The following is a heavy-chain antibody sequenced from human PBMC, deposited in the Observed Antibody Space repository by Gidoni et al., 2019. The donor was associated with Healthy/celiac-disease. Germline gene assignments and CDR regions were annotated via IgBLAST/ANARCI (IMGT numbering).Heavy chain of an antibody. CDR1: GGSISSYY. D-gene: IGHD6-13*01. Sequence: QVQLQESGPGLVKPSETLSLTCTVSGGSISSYYWSWIRQPPGKGLEWIGYIYYSGSTNYNPSLKSRVTISVDTSKNQFSLKLSSVTAADTAVYYCARRGIAAAAEAFDIWGQGTMVTVSS. J-gene: IGHJ3*02. CDR2: IYYSGST. CDR3: ARRGIAAAAEAFDI. V-gene: IGHV4-59*08.